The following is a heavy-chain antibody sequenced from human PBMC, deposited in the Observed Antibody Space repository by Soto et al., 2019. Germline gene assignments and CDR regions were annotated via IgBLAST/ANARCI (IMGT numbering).Heavy chain of an antibody. V-gene: IGHV4-59*01. CDR1: GGSICDFY. Sequence: SGSLSLTCTVSGGSICDFYWSWIRQPPGKGLEWIGYIYYSGSTNYNPSLKSRVTISVDTSKNQFSLNLRSMSPADTAVYYCARVGGLAARTFDYWGPGTLVTVSS. CDR3: ARVGGLAARTFDY. CDR2: IYYSGST. D-gene: IGHD6-6*01. J-gene: IGHJ4*02.